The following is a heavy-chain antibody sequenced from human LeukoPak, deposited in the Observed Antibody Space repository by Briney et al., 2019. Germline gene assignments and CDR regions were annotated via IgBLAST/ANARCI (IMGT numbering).Heavy chain of an antibody. J-gene: IGHJ6*02. CDR1: GGSISSGGYY. D-gene: IGHD3-9*01. CDR3: ARDNFSYFDWLPFYYYYGMDV. Sequence: SQTLSLTCTVSGGSISSGGYYWSWIRQHPGKGLEWIGYIYYSGSTYYNPSLKSRVTISVDTSKNQFSLKLSSVTAADTAVYYCARDNFSYFDWLPFYYYYGMDVWGQGTTVTVSS. CDR2: IYYSGST. V-gene: IGHV4-31*03.